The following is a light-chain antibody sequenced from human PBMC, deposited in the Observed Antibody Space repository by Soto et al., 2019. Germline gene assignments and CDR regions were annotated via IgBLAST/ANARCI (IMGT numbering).Light chain of an antibody. CDR3: QSYDSSLSVV. Sequence: QAVATQPPSVSGAPGQRVTISCTGSSSNIGAGYDVHWYQQLPGTAPKLLIYGNSNRPSGVPDRFSGSKSGTSASLAITGLQAEDEADYYCQSYDSSLSVVFGGGTQLTVL. J-gene: IGLJ2*01. CDR1: SSNIGAGYD. V-gene: IGLV1-40*01. CDR2: GNS.